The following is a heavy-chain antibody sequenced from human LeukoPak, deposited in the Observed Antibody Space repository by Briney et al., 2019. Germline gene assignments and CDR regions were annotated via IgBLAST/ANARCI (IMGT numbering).Heavy chain of an antibody. CDR3: AREIAAAGNKQFDY. CDR2: IYSGGST. D-gene: IGHD6-13*01. Sequence: GGSLRLSCAASGFTVSSNYMSWVRQAPGKGLEWVSVIYSGGSTYYADSVKGRFTISRDNSKNTLYLQMNSLRAEDTAVYYCAREIAAAGNKQFDYWGQGTLVTVSS. J-gene: IGHJ4*02. V-gene: IGHV3-53*01. CDR1: GFTVSSNY.